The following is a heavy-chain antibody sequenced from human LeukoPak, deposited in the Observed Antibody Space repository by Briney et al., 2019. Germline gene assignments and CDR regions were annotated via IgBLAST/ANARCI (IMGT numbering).Heavy chain of an antibody. CDR1: GGSISSSSYY. D-gene: IGHD3-10*01. Sequence: SETLSLTCTVSGGSISSSSYYWGWIRQPPGKGLEWIGSIYYSGSTHSNPSLKSRVTISIDTSKNQFSLKLSSVTAADTAVYYCARIGPSMVHFDYWGQGTLVTVSS. V-gene: IGHV4-39*07. CDR2: IYYSGST. CDR3: ARIGPSMVHFDY. J-gene: IGHJ4*02.